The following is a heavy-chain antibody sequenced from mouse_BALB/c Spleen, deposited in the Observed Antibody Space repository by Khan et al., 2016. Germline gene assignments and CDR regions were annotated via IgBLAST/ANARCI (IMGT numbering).Heavy chain of an antibody. D-gene: IGHD1-1*02. Sequence: QVQLKESGPGLVAPSQSLSITCTVSGFSLTGYGVNWVRQPPGKGLEWLGMIWGDGSTDYNSALKSRLTITKDNSKSQVFLKMNSLQTDDTPRYYCARVWGDYWGQGTSVTVSS. CDR1: GFSLTGYG. V-gene: IGHV2-6-7*01. J-gene: IGHJ4*01. CDR3: ARVWGDY. CDR2: IWGDGST.